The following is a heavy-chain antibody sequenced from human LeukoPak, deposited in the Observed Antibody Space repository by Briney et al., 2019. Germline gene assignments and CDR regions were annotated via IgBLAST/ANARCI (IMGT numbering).Heavy chain of an antibody. J-gene: IGHJ4*02. D-gene: IGHD1-26*01. Sequence: GGSLRLSCAASGFTFISYSMNWVRQAPGKGLEWVSYISSSSSTIYYADSVRGRFTISRDNAKNSLYLQMISLRDEDTAVYYCARMLGYSGSYLDFDYWGQGTLVTVSS. CDR3: ARMLGYSGSYLDFDY. CDR2: ISSSSSTI. V-gene: IGHV3-48*02. CDR1: GFTFISYS.